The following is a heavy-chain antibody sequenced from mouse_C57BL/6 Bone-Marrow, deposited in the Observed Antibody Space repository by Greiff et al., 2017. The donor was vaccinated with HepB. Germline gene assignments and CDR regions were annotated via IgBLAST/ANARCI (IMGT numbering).Heavy chain of an antibody. CDR3: ARGYYYGSSYFDY. D-gene: IGHD1-1*01. CDR2: IYPRSGNT. J-gene: IGHJ2*01. Sequence: QQSGAELARPGASVKLSCKASGYTFTSYGISWVKQRTGQGLEWIGEIYPRSGNTYYNEKFKGKATLTADKSSSTAYMQLNSLTSEDSAVYFCARGYYYGSSYFDYWGQGTTLTVSS. V-gene: IGHV1-81*01. CDR1: GYTFTSYG.